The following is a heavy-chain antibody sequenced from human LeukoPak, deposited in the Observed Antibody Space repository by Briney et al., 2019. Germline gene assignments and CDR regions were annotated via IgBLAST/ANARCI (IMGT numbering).Heavy chain of an antibody. J-gene: IGHJ4*02. D-gene: IGHD3-22*01. CDR2: IFHSGSS. CDR1: GGSISSPNYY. Sequence: SETLSLTCTVSGGSISSPNYYWNWIRQYPGRGLEWIGDIFHSGSSYYSPSLEGRVSMSVDTSKNQFSLTLTSVTAADTAVYYCTRDASLYTYDSSFYFFDSWGPGILVTVSS. V-gene: IGHV4-31*03. CDR3: TRDASLYTYDSSFYFFDS.